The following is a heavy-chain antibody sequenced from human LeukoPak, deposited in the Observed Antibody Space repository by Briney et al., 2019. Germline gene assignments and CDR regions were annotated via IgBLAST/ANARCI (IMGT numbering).Heavy chain of an antibody. Sequence: SETLSLTCTVSGGSISSYYWSWIRQPPGKGLEWIGYIYYSGSTNYNPSLKSRVTISVDTSKNQFSLKLSSVTAADTAVYYCASNYDTLTGDIDAFDIWGQGTMVTVSS. V-gene: IGHV4-59*01. CDR3: ASNYDTLTGDIDAFDI. J-gene: IGHJ3*02. CDR1: GGSISSYY. D-gene: IGHD3-9*01. CDR2: IYYSGST.